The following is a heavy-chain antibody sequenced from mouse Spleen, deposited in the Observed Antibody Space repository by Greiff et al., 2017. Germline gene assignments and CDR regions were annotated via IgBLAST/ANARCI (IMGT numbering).Heavy chain of an antibody. CDR2: ILPGSGST. Sequence: VQLQQSGAELMKPGASVKISCKATGYTFSSYWIEWVKQRPGHGLEWIGEILPGSGSTNYNEKFKGKATFTADTSSNTAYMQLSSLTSEDSAVYYCARRDGYYALWGQGTLVTVSA. J-gene: IGHJ3*01. V-gene: IGHV1-9*01. D-gene: IGHD2-3*01. CDR1: GYTFSSYW. CDR3: ARRDGYYAL.